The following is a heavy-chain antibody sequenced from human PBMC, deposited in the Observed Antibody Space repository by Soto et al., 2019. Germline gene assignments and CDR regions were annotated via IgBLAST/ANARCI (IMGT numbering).Heavy chain of an antibody. V-gene: IGHV2-5*02. CDR1: GFSLSTSGVG. CDR3: AHRLYDSATSRERWFEP. D-gene: IGHD3-22*01. Sequence: SGPTLVNRTQTLTLTCTFSGFSLSTSGVGVAWIRQSPGKALEWIAFIYWDDDKRYSPSLKSRLTITQDTSKNQVVLTMTNMDPVDTATYYCAHRLYDSATSRERWFEPWGQGTLVTVSS. J-gene: IGHJ5*02. CDR2: IYWDDDK.